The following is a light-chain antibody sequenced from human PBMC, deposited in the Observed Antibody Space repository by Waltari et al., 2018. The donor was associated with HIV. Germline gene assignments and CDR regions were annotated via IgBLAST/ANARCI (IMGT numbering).Light chain of an antibody. J-gene: IGLJ3*02. CDR1: SSNIGSNT. CDR3: ATWDDSLNAWV. CDR2: SYG. Sequence: QSVLNQSPSASGTPGQRVIISCSGSSSNIGSNTVTWYQQFPGTAPKLLIYSYGQGPSGFPERFSGSKSATSASLAISGLRSEDEADYYCATWDDSLNAWVFGGGTKLTVL. V-gene: IGLV1-44*01.